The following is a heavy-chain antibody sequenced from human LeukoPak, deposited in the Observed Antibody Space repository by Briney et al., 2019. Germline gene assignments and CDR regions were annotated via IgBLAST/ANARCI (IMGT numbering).Heavy chain of an antibody. CDR2: IYYSGST. J-gene: IGHJ4*02. Sequence: PSETLSLTCTVSGGSISSYYWSWIRQPPGKGLEWIGYIYYSGSTNYNPSLKSRVTISVDTSKNQFSLKLSSVTAADTAVYYCARSYPGITGAPFDYWGQGTLVTVSS. D-gene: IGHD1-20*01. V-gene: IGHV4-59*01. CDR3: ARSYPGITGAPFDY. CDR1: GGSISSYY.